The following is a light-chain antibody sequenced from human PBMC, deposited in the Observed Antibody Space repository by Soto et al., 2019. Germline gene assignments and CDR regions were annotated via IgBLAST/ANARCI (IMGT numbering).Light chain of an antibody. J-gene: IGLJ1*01. V-gene: IGLV2-14*01. CDR2: EVS. CDR1: SSDVGGYGY. Sequence: QSALTQPASVSGSPGQSITISCTGTSSDVGGYGYVSWYQQHPGKAPKLMIYEVSNRPSGVSNRFSGSKSGNTASLTISGLQAEDEADYYCSSYTSGSTNVFGTGTKLTVL. CDR3: SSYTSGSTNV.